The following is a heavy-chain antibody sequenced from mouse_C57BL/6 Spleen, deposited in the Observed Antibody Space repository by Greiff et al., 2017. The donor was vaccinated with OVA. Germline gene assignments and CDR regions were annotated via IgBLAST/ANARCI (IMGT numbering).Heavy chain of an antibody. CDR3: ARHRDYGSSPWFAY. CDR1: GFTFSDYY. CDR2: ISNGGGST. Sequence: DVMLVESGGGLVQPGGSLKLSCAASGFTFSDYYMYWVRQTPEKRLEWVAYISNGGGSTYYPDPVKGRFTISRDNAKNTLYLQMSRLKSEDTAMYYCARHRDYGSSPWFAYWGQGTLVTVSA. V-gene: IGHV5-12*01. J-gene: IGHJ3*01. D-gene: IGHD1-1*01.